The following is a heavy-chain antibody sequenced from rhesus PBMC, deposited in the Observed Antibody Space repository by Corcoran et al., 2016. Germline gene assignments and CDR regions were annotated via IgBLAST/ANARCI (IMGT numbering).Heavy chain of an antibody. CDR3: ARPAGADYGSSQFDY. CDR2: SSGSGGST. Sequence: QLQLQASGPGLVKPSESLSLTCAVSGCPISSNYWRWFRQPPGKGLEWIGRSSGSGGSTDYNPSLKSRVTISTDTSKNQFSLKLSSVTAADTAVYYCARPAGADYGSSQFDYWGQGVLVTVSS. CDR1: GCPISSNY. D-gene: IGHD4-29*01. J-gene: IGHJ4*01. V-gene: IGHV4-173*01.